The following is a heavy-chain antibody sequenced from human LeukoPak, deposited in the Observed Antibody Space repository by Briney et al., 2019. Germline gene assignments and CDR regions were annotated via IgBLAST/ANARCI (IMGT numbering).Heavy chain of an antibody. CDR1: GGTFSSYA. D-gene: IGHD6-6*01. V-gene: IGHV1-69*13. CDR3: ARGLGQLASLFDY. Sequence: SVKISCKASGGTFSSYAISWVRQAPGRGLEWMGGIIPIFGTANYAQKSQGRVTITADESTSTAYMELSSLRSEDTAVYYCARGLGQLASLFDYWGQGTLVTVSS. J-gene: IGHJ4*02. CDR2: IIPIFGTA.